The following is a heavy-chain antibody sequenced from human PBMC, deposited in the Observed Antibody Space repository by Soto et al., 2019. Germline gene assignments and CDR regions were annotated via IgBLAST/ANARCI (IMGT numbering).Heavy chain of an antibody. D-gene: IGHD4-4*01. CDR3: ARRSTLSYHGLDV. V-gene: IGHV3-30*03. J-gene: IGHJ6*02. Sequence: GGSLRLSCAASGFTFSSYGMHWVRQAPGKGLEWVAVISYDGSNKYYADSVKGRFTISRDNSKNTLYLQMDSLKVGDTAVYYCARRSTLSYHGLDVWGQGTTVTVSS. CDR2: ISYDGSNK. CDR1: GFTFSSYG.